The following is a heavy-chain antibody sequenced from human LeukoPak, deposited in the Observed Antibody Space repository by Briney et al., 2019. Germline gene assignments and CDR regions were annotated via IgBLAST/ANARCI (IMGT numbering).Heavy chain of an antibody. V-gene: IGHV3-7*01. D-gene: IGHD2-2*01. Sequence: PGGPLRLSCAPSGFTFSTYWMSWVRQAPGKGLEGVVNLKQDGSEKYYVDSVKGRFTISRDNAKNSLYLQMNSLRAEDTAVYYCARDRYSVVVPAAGAFDIWGQGTMVTVSS. J-gene: IGHJ3*02. CDR3: ARDRYSVVVPAAGAFDI. CDR1: GFTFSTYW. CDR2: LKQDGSEK.